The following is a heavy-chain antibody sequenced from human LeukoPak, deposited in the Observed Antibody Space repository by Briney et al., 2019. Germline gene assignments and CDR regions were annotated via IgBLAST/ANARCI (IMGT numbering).Heavy chain of an antibody. J-gene: IGHJ4*02. CDR3: ARVVVVAARG. V-gene: IGHV4-34*01. Sequence: PSETLSPTCAVYGGSFRGYYWSWIRQPPGEGLEWIGEINHSGSTNYNPSLKSRVTISVDTSKNQFSLKLSSVTAADTAVYYCARVVVVAARGWGQGTLVTVSS. CDR2: INHSGST. CDR1: GGSFRGYY. D-gene: IGHD2-15*01.